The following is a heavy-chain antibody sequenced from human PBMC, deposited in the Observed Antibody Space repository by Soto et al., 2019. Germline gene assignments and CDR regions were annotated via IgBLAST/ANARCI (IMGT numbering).Heavy chain of an antibody. V-gene: IGHV3-53*01. D-gene: IGHD3-10*02. CDR3: ARDVRGPFDY. CDR1: GFTVSDS. Sequence: GVSLRLSCSAAGFTVSDSMSWVRQAPGKGLECVSFIHSDGSTHYTDSVRGRFTISWDNSKNTVYLQMGRLRADDSAGYCCARDVRGPFDYWGEGTLVTVSS. J-gene: IGHJ4*02. CDR2: IHSDGST.